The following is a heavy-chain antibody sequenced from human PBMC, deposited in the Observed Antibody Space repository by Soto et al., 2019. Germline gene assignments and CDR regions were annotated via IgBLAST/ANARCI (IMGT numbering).Heavy chain of an antibody. D-gene: IGHD6-6*01. V-gene: IGHV3-21*01. Sequence: PGGSLRLSCAASGFTFSSYNMNWVRQAPGKGLEWVSSISSTSSSIYYADSLEGRFAISRDNTKNSLYLQMNSLRAEDTAVYYCARDRGRGSSTSYYFDYWGQGMLVTVSS. J-gene: IGHJ4*02. CDR1: GFTFSSYN. CDR3: ARDRGRGSSTSYYFDY. CDR2: ISSTSSSI.